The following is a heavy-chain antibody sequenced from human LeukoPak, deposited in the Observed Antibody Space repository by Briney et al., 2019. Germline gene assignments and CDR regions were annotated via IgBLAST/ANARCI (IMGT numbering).Heavy chain of an antibody. CDR2: IYSGGST. CDR1: GFTVSSNY. CDR3: AREGNYYYYYGMDV. Sequence: PGGSLRLSCAASGFTVSSNYMSWVRQAPGKGLEWVSVIYSGGSTYYADSVKGRFTISRHNSKNTLYLQMNSLKAEDTAVYYCAREGNYYYYYGMDVWGQGTTVTVSS. V-gene: IGHV3-53*04. J-gene: IGHJ6*02.